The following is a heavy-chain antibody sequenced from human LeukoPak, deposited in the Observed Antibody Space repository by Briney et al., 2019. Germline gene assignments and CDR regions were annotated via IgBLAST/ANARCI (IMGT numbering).Heavy chain of an antibody. CDR1: GVSISSSNSY. CDR3: ARGDDILTGYYNGYFDY. J-gene: IGHJ4*02. CDR2: IYHSGST. D-gene: IGHD3-9*01. V-gene: IGHV4-39*07. Sequence: SETLSLTCTVSGVSISSSNSYWGWIRQPPGKGLEWIGSIYHSGSTYYNPSLKSRVTISVDTSKNQFSLKLSSVTAADTAVYYCARGDDILTGYYNGYFDYWGQGTLVTVSS.